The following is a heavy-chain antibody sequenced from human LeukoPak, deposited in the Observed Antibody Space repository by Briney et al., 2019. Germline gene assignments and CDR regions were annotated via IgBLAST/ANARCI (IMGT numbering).Heavy chain of an antibody. J-gene: IGHJ4*02. V-gene: IGHV1-69*13. CDR2: IIPIFGTA. D-gene: IGHD3-22*01. CDR3: ARDYDSSGPATDY. CDR1: GYTLTELS. Sequence: SVKVSCKVSGYTLTELSMHWVRQAPGKGLEWMGGIIPIFGTANYAQKFQGRVTITADESTSTAYMELSSLRSEDTAVYYCARDYDSSGPATDYWGQGTLVTVSS.